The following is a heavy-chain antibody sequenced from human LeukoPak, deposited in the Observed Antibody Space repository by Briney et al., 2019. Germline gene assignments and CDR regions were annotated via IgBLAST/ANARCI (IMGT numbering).Heavy chain of an antibody. D-gene: IGHD3-3*01. CDR3: ARGTFGAVISGGAFDI. CDR2: IIPIFGTA. CDR1: GGTFSSYA. V-gene: IGHV1-69*13. J-gene: IGHJ3*02. Sequence: GASVKVSCKASGGTFSSYAISWVRQAPGQGLEWMGGIIPIFGTANYAQKFQGRVTITADESTSTAYMELSSLRSEDTAVYYCARGTFGAVISGGAFDIWGQGTMVTVSS.